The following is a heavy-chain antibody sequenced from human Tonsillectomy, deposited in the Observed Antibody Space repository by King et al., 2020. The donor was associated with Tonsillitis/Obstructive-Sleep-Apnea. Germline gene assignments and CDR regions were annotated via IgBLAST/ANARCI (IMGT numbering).Heavy chain of an antibody. V-gene: IGHV3-23*04. D-gene: IGHD3-10*02. Sequence: VQLVESGGGLVQPGGSMRLSCAASGFSFSSYAMSWVRQAPGKGLEWVSAISGSGGSTYYADSVKGRFTISRDNSKNTLYLQMNSLRAEDTAVYYCANQPPMFGAAYYYMDVWGKGTTVTVSS. J-gene: IGHJ6*03. CDR3: ANQPPMFGAAYYYMDV. CDR2: ISGSGGST. CDR1: GFSFSSYA.